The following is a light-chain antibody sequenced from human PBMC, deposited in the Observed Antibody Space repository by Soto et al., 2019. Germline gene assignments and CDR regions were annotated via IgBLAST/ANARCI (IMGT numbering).Light chain of an antibody. Sequence: QLVLTQPSSLSASPGASASLTCTLRSGINVATYKIYWYQQKPGSPPQYLLRYTSDSDKQQGSGVPSRFSGSKDASANAGILLISGLQSEDEADYYCIIWHSSSAVFGGGTKLTVL. CDR2: YTSDSDK. CDR1: SGINVATYK. CDR3: IIWHSSSAV. J-gene: IGLJ2*01. V-gene: IGLV5-45*02.